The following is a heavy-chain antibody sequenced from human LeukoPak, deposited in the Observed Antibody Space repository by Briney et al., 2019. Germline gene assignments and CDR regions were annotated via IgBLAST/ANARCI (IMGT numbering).Heavy chain of an antibody. Sequence: GGSLRLSCAASGFTFSSYWMHWVRQAPGKGLVWVSHINSDGSSTTYADSVKGRFTISRDNAKNTLFLQMNSLRAEDTAVYYCARTESKVWYRSSWYGVYWGQGTLVTVSS. CDR1: GFTFSSYW. CDR2: INSDGSST. CDR3: ARTESKVWYRSSWYGVY. J-gene: IGHJ4*02. D-gene: IGHD6-13*01. V-gene: IGHV3-74*01.